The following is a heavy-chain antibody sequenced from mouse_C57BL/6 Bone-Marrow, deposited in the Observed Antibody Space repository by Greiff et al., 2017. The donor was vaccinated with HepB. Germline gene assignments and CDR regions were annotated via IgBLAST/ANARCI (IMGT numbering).Heavy chain of an antibody. V-gene: IGHV5-16*01. CDR3: ARDGGTGSFAY. J-gene: IGHJ3*01. Sequence: EVKVVESEGGLVQPGSSMKLSCTASGFTFSDYYMAWVRQVPEKGLEWVANINYDGSSTYYLDSLKSRFIISRDNAKNILYLQMSSLKSEDTATYYCARDGGTGSFAYWGQGTLVTVSA. D-gene: IGHD4-1*01. CDR2: INYDGSST. CDR1: GFTFSDYY.